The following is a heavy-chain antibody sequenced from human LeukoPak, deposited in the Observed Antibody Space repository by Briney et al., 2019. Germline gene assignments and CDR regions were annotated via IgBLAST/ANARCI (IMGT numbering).Heavy chain of an antibody. V-gene: IGHV3-66*02. CDR1: GFTVSSNY. D-gene: IGHD5-24*01. J-gene: IGHJ4*02. Sequence: GGSLRLSCAASGFTVSSNYMSWVRQAPGKGLEWVSVIYSGGSTYYADSVKGRFTISRDNSKNTLYLQMNSLRAEDTAVYYCARGLVEMATLDYWGQGTLVTVSS. CDR3: ARGLVEMATLDY. CDR2: IYSGGST.